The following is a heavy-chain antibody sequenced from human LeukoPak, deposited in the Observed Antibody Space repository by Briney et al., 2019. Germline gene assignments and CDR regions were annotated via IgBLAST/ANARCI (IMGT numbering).Heavy chain of an antibody. Sequence: GGSLRLSCAASGFTSGSYWMSWVRQAPGKGLEWVANIKQDGTEKYYVDSVKGRFTISRDTAKNSLYLQMNSLRAEDTAVYYCAKKYSTGLDPWGQGTLVTVSS. V-gene: IGHV3-7*05. CDR3: AKKYSTGLDP. CDR1: GFTSGSYW. J-gene: IGHJ5*02. CDR2: IKQDGTEK. D-gene: IGHD2/OR15-2a*01.